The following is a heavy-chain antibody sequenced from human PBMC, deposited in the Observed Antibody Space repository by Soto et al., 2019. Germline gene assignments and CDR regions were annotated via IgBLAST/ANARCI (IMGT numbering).Heavy chain of an antibody. Sequence: ASVKVSCKASGYTFINYGITCARQAPGQGLEWMGWISAYNGNTNYAQKLQGRVTMTTDTSTTTAYMELRSLRSDDTAVYYCARGDYGGNSDFLSNWGQGTLVTVSS. CDR3: ARGDYGGNSDFLSN. CDR1: GYTFINYG. D-gene: IGHD4-17*01. CDR2: ISAYNGNT. V-gene: IGHV1-18*04. J-gene: IGHJ4*02.